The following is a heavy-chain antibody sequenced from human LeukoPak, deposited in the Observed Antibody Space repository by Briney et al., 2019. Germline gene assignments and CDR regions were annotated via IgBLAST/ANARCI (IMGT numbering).Heavy chain of an antibody. CDR2: IYYSGST. J-gene: IGHJ3*02. CDR3: ARDADGYNFGGGFDI. D-gene: IGHD3-16*01. V-gene: IGHV4-31*03. CDR1: GGSISSGGYY. Sequence: SQTLSLTCTVSGGSISSGGYYWSWIRQHPGKGLEWIGYIYYSGSTYYNPSLKSRVTISVDTSKNQFSLKLSSVTAADTAVYYCARDADGYNFGGGFDIWGQGTMVTVSS.